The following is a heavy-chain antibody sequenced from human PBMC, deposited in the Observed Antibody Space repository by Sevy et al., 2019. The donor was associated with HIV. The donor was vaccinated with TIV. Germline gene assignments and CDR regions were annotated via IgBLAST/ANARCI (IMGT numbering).Heavy chain of an antibody. V-gene: IGHV3-48*02. Sequence: GESLKISCAASGFTFRDYPMNWTRQAPGKGLEWLSYISRASDSIYYADSVMGRFTVSRDNAKNSLYLQMDRLSDEDTAIYYCAREHTGSFPDFWGQGTLVTVSS. CDR3: AREHTGSFPDF. CDR1: GFTFRDYP. J-gene: IGHJ4*02. CDR2: ISRASDSI. D-gene: IGHD1-26*01.